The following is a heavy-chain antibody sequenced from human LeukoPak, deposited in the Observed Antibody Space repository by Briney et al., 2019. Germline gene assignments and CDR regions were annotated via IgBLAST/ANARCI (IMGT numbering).Heavy chain of an antibody. D-gene: IGHD1-26*01. Sequence: GGSLRLSCAASGFTFSSYGMHWVRQAPGKGLEWVAVILYGGSNKYYADSVKGRFTISRDNSKNTLYLQMNSLRAEDTAVYYCAKEAGIVGATWKHYFDYWGQGTLVTVSS. CDR1: GFTFSSYG. J-gene: IGHJ4*02. CDR3: AKEAGIVGATWKHYFDY. V-gene: IGHV3-30*18. CDR2: ILYGGSNK.